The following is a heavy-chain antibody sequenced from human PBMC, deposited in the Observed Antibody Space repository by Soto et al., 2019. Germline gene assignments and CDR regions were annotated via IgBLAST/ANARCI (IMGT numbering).Heavy chain of an antibody. CDR3: APRLMVRGVIITWGGMDV. CDR1: GGTFSSYA. CDR2: IIPIFGTA. D-gene: IGHD3-10*01. V-gene: IGHV1-69*01. J-gene: IGHJ6*02. Sequence: QVQLVQSGAEVKKPGSSVKVSCKASGGTFSSYAISWVRQAPGQGLEWMGGIIPIFGTANYAQKFQGRVTITADESTSTAYRELRSLRSEDTAVYYCAPRLMVRGVIITWGGMDVWGQGTTGTGSS.